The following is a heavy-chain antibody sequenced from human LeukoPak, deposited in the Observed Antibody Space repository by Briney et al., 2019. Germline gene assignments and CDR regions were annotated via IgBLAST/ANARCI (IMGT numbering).Heavy chain of an antibody. CDR2: ISGSAGST. Sequence: GGSLRLSCAASGFTFSSYAMSWVRQAPGKGLEWVPAISGSAGSTYYADSVRGRFTISRDNSKNTLYLQMNSLRAEDTAVYYCAKARGAAAVYFDYWGQGTLVTVSS. J-gene: IGHJ4*02. D-gene: IGHD6-13*01. V-gene: IGHV3-23*01. CDR3: AKARGAAAVYFDY. CDR1: GFTFSSYA.